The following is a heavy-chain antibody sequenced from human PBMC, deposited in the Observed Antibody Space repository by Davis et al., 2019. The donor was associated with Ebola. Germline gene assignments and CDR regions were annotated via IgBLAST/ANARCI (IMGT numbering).Heavy chain of an antibody. J-gene: IGHJ4*02. CDR1: GYTFTDYL. CDR2: INPSIGNT. Sequence: ASVKVSCKASGYTFTDYLMHWARQAPGQGLEWMGLINPSIGNTSLAQKFQGRVTLTRDTSTTTVHMDLSSLKYEDTAIYYCASGEFVDFWGQGTLVTVSS. V-gene: IGHV1-46*01. CDR3: ASGEFVDF. D-gene: IGHD3-10*01.